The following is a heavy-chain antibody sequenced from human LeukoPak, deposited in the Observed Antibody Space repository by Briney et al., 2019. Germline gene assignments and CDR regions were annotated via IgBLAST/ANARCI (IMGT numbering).Heavy chain of an antibody. CDR2: ISGSGGST. J-gene: IGHJ4*02. D-gene: IGHD1-14*01. CDR3: AKGPSVAHTTRIDY. CDR1: GFTFSSYA. Sequence: GGSLRLSCAASGFTFSSYAMSWVRQAPGKGLEWVSAISGSGGSTYYADSVKGRFTISRDNSKNTLYLQMNSQRAEDTAVYDCAKGPSVAHTTRIDYWGQGTLVTVSS. V-gene: IGHV3-23*01.